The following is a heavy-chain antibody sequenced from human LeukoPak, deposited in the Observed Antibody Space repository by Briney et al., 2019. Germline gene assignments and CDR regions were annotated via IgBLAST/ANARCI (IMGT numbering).Heavy chain of an antibody. CDR3: ASSFYDLLVYFDY. J-gene: IGHJ4*02. CDR1: GGTFSSYA. V-gene: IGHV1-69*05. Sequence: ASVKVSCKASGGTFSSYAISWVRQAPGQGLEWMGGIIPIFGTANYAQKFQGRVTMARDMSTSTVYMELSSLRSEDTAVYYCASSFYDLLVYFDYWGQGTLVTVSS. CDR2: IIPIFGTA. D-gene: IGHD5/OR15-5a*01.